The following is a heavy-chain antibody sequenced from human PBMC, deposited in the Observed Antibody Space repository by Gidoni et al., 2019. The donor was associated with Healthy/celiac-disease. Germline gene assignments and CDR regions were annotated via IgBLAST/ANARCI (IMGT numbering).Heavy chain of an antibody. CDR1: GFTFSSYA. CDR2: ISGSGGST. D-gene: IGHD2-2*02. J-gene: IGHJ6*02. Sequence: EVQLLESGGGLVQPGGSLRLSCAASGFTFSSYAMSWVRQAPGKGLEWVSAISGSGGSTYYADSVKGRFTISRDNSKNTLYLQMNSLRAEDTAVYYCAKDLIPAAIQRFRYYGMDVWGQGTTVTVSS. CDR3: AKDLIPAAIQRFRYYGMDV. V-gene: IGHV3-23*01.